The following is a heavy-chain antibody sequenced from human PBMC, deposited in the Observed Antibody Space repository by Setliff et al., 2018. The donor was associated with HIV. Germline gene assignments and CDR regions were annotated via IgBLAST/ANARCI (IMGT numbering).Heavy chain of an antibody. V-gene: IGHV4-31*03. CDR3: GRVTDNSDDPDDY. Sequence: TLSLTCTVSGASINTGGYYWSWIRQHPGKGLEYIGYIYYSGSAYYSPSLKSRVTLWLDTSANQFSLSLSSVTAADTAAYYCGRVTDNSDDPDDYWGQGTLVTVSS. J-gene: IGHJ4*02. CDR1: GASINTGGYY. D-gene: IGHD3-22*01. CDR2: IYYSGSA.